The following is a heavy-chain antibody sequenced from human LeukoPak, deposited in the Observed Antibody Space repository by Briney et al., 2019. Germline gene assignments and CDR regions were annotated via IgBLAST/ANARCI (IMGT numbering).Heavy chain of an antibody. V-gene: IGHV3-7*01. CDR3: ARVGYCSTTSCYWRAFDY. CDR2: INQDGSEK. Sequence: PGGSLRLSCAASGFTFNNHWMSWVRQAPGKGLEWVANINQDGSEKYYVDSVKGRFTIPRDNAKNSLYLQMNSLRAEDTAVYYCARVGYCSTTSCYWRAFDYWGQGTLVTVSS. CDR1: GFTFNNHW. D-gene: IGHD2-2*01. J-gene: IGHJ4*02.